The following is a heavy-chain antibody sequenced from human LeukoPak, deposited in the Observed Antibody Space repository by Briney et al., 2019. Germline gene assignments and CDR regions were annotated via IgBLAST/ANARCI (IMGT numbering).Heavy chain of an antibody. CDR2: ISSSSSGI. CDR3: ARDRYYAFDI. Sequence: GGSLRLSCAAPGFTFSGYSMSWVRQAPGKGLEWLSYISSSSSGIYYADSVKGRFTISRDNAKSTLYLQMNSLRDDDTAVYYCARDRYYAFDIWGQGTMVTVSS. J-gene: IGHJ3*02. V-gene: IGHV3-48*02. D-gene: IGHD3-9*01. CDR1: GFTFSGYS.